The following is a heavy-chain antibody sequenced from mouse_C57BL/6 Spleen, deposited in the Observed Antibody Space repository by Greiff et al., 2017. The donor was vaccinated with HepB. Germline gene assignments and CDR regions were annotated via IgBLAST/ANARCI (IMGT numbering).Heavy chain of an antibody. CDR3: ATLGRRAMDY. V-gene: IGHV3-6*01. J-gene: IGHJ4*01. Sequence: EVQLKESGPGLVKPSQSLSLTCSVTGYSITSGYYWNWIRQFPGNKLEWMGYISYDGSNNYNPSLKNRISITRDTSKNQFFLKLNSVTTEDTATYCCATLGRRAMDYWGQGTSVTVSS. D-gene: IGHD4-1*01. CDR1: GYSITSGYY. CDR2: ISYDGSN.